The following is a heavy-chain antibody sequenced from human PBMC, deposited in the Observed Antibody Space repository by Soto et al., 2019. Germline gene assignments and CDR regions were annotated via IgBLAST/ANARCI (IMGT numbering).Heavy chain of an antibody. CDR1: GFTFSSYA. CDR3: ENSPAPVLRYFDWLFFFGY. D-gene: IGHD3-9*01. Sequence: EVQLLESGGGLVQPGGSLRLSCAASGFTFSSYAMSWVRQAPGKGLEWVSAISGSGGSTYYADSVKGRFTISRDNSKNTLYLQMNSLRAEDTAVYYCENSPAPVLRYFDWLFFFGYWGQGTLVTVSS. V-gene: IGHV3-23*01. CDR2: ISGSGGST. J-gene: IGHJ4*02.